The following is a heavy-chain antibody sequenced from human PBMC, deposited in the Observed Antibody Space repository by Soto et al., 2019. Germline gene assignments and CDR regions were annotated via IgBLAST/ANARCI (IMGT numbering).Heavy chain of an antibody. V-gene: IGHV1-69*01. D-gene: IGHD6-19*01. Sequence: QVQLEQSGGEVKQPGSSVRVSCKTSGGTFSTYAINWVRQAPGQGLEWMGAIIPLFGTADYSQKFQGRVTITADESTSTAYMELSSLRFDDTAVYFCARPKGSYSSGYYYFDFWGQGILVTVSS. CDR2: IIPLFGTA. J-gene: IGHJ4*02. CDR1: GGTFSTYA. CDR3: ARPKGSYSSGYYYFDF.